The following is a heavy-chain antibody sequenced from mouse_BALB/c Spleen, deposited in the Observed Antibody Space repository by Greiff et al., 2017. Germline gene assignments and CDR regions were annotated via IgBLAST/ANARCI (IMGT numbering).Heavy chain of an antibody. CDR3: ASSPYYIDY. Sequence: QVQLQQSGAELAKPGASVKMSCKASGYTFTSYWMHWVKQRPGQGLEWIGYINPSTGYTEYNQKFKDKATLTADKSSSTAYMQLSSLTSEDSAVYYCASSPYYIDYWGQGTTLTVSS. J-gene: IGHJ2*01. CDR2: INPSTGYT. V-gene: IGHV1-7*01. CDR1: GYTFTSYW.